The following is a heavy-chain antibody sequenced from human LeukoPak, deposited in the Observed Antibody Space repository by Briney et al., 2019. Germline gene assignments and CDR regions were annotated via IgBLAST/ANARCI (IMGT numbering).Heavy chain of an antibody. J-gene: IGHJ4*02. D-gene: IGHD6-13*01. CDR1: GFTFSSYA. CDR3: AEDDSSSWYPHY. CDR2: ISGSGGST. V-gene: IGHV3-23*01. Sequence: GGSLRLSCAASGFTFSSYAMSWVRQAPGKGLEWVSAISGSGGSTYYADSVKGRFTISRDNSKNTLYLQMNSLRAEDTAVYYCAEDDSSSWYPHYWGQGTLVTVSS.